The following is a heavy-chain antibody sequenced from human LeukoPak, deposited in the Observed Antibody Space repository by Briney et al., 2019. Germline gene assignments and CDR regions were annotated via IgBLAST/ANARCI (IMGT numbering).Heavy chain of an antibody. D-gene: IGHD3-22*01. CDR3: ARASYYYDSSGYLTQTDTPNYYYYGMDV. CDR1: GGTFSSYA. J-gene: IGHJ6*02. Sequence: SVKVSCKASGGTFSSYAISWGRQAPGQGLEWMGGIIPIFGTANYAQKFQGRVTITADESTSTAHMELSSLRSEDTAVYYCARASYYYDSSGYLTQTDTPNYYYYGMDVWGQGTTVTVSS. V-gene: IGHV1-69*13. CDR2: IIPIFGTA.